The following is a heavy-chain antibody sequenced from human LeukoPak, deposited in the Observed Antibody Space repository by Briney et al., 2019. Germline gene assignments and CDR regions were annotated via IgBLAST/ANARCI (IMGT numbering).Heavy chain of an antibody. J-gene: IGHJ3*02. D-gene: IGHD4-17*01. CDR3: AGDTVTRFDI. CDR2: ISSRSSTI. CDR1: GFTFSSYS. Sequence: GGSLRLSCAASGFTFSSYSMNWVRQAPGKGLEWVSYISSRSSTIYYADSVKGRFTISRDDAKNSLYLQMNSLRDEDTAVYYCAGDTVTRFDIWGQGTMVTVSS. V-gene: IGHV3-48*02.